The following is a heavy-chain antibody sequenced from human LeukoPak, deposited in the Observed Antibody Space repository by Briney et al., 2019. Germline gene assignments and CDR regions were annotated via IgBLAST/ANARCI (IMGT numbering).Heavy chain of an antibody. CDR3: ARRTYFYDSSGYYFDY. V-gene: IGHV3-23*01. Sequence: GGSLRLSCAASGFTFSSYAMSWVRQAPGKGLEWVSAISGSGGNTYYADSVKGRFTISRDSSKNTLYLQMNSLRAEDTAVYYCARRTYFYDSSGYYFDYWGQGPLVTVSS. J-gene: IGHJ4*02. CDR2: ISGSGGNT. D-gene: IGHD3-22*01. CDR1: GFTFSSYA.